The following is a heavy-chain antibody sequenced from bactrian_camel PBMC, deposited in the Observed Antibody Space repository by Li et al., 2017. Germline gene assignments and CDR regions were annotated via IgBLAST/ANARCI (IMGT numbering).Heavy chain of an antibody. J-gene: IGHJ4*01. CDR3: VLRDWVPAY. Sequence: HVQLVESGGGLVRPGGSLRLSCAASGFSFSTFSKTYYLSWVRQAPGKGLEWVSGINSGGGSTYYPNSVKGRFAISRDDAKNTMYLQMRSLKSEDTALYFCVLRDWVPAYWGQGTQVTVS. D-gene: IGHD3*01. CDR2: INSGGGST. CDR1: GFSFSTFS. V-gene: IGHV3S1*01.